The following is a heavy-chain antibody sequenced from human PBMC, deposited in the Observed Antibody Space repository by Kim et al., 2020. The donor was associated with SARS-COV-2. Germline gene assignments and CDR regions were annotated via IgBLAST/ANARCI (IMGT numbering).Heavy chain of an antibody. D-gene: IGHD3-10*01. V-gene: IGHV4-39*01. CDR1: GGSISSSSYY. CDR2: IYYSGST. Sequence: SETLSLTCTVSGGSISSSSYYWGWIRQPPGKGLEWIGSIYYSGSTYYNPSLKSRVTISVDTSKNQFSLKLSSVTAADTAVYYCARQRRSGGSGSYYIRRMEGFDYWGQGTLVTVSS. CDR3: ARQRRSGGSGSYYIRRMEGFDY. J-gene: IGHJ4*02.